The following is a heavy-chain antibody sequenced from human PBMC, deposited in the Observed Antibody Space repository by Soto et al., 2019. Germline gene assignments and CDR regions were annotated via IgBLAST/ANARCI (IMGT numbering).Heavy chain of an antibody. CDR2: ISTDNANT. J-gene: IGHJ6*02. CDR1: GYTFTDYG. Sequence: ASVKVSCKASGYTFTDYGISWVRQAPGQGLEWMGWISTDNANTNYAQTLQDRVTMTTDTSTSTAYMELRSLRSDDTAVYYCARDDPPTASDYDSNEPANYYYYYGMDVWGQGTTVTVSS. D-gene: IGHD3-22*01. V-gene: IGHV1-18*01. CDR3: ARDDPPTASDYDSNEPANYYYYYGMDV.